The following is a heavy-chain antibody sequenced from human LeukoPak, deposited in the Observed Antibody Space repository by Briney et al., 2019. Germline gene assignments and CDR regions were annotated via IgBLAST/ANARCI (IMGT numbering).Heavy chain of an antibody. Sequence: SVKVSCKASGGTFSSYAISWVRQAPGQGLEWMGRIIPIFGTANYAQKFQGRVTITTDESTSTAYMELSSLRSEDTAVYYCARYTYYDFWSGPFDYWGQGTLVTVSS. CDR2: IIPIFGTA. CDR1: GGTFSSYA. J-gene: IGHJ4*02. D-gene: IGHD3-3*01. V-gene: IGHV1-69*05. CDR3: ARYTYYDFWSGPFDY.